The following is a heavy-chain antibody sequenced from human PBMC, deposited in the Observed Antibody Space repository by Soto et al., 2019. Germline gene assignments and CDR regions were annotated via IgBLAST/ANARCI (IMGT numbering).Heavy chain of an antibody. V-gene: IGHV4-31*03. CDR2: ILYSGST. Sequence: QVQLQESGPGLVKPSQTLSLTCTVSGGSISSGNYYWSWIRQHPGKGLEWIGYILYSGSTYYNPSLPSRVTISVDTSKNQFSLKLGSVTAADTAVYSCARGGSGDIVVVAAIDYWGQGTLVTVSS. CDR3: ARGGSGDIVVVAAIDY. J-gene: IGHJ4*02. CDR1: GGSISSGNYY. D-gene: IGHD2-15*01.